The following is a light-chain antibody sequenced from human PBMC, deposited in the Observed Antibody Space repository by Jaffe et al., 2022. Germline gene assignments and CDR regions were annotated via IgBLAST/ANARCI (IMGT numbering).Light chain of an antibody. Sequence: DIVMTQSPDSLAVSLGERATINCKSSQSVLYRSKNKNYLAWYQQIPGQPPKLLIHWASTRESGVPDRFSGSGSGTDFTLTISSLQAEDVAVYYCQQYYSTPPTFGQGTRLEIK. CDR3: QQYYSTPPT. CDR2: WAS. CDR1: QSVLYRSKNKNY. V-gene: IGKV4-1*01. J-gene: IGKJ5*01.